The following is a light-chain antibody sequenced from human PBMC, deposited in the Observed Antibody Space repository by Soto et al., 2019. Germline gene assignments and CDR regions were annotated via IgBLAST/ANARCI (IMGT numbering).Light chain of an antibody. V-gene: IGKV3-20*01. CDR3: QQYAGSPIT. CDR2: DAS. Sequence: EIVLTQSPGTLSLSPGERATLSCRASQSVSSSLAWYQQKPGLAPTLLIFDASGRASGVPDRFIGGGSGTDFTLTIRRLEPVDFALYFCQQYAGSPITFGQGTRLEI. CDR1: QSVSSS. J-gene: IGKJ5*01.